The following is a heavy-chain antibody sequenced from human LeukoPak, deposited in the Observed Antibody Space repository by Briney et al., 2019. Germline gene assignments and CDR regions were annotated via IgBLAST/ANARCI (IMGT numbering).Heavy chain of an antibody. D-gene: IGHD3-3*01. CDR1: GGSFSGYY. CDR3: ARDRADFWSGYYAFDI. J-gene: IGHJ3*02. CDR2: IYYSGST. Sequence: PSETLSLTCAVYGGSFSGYYWSWIRQPPGKGLEWIGYIYYSGSTNYNPSLKSRVTISVDTSKNQFSLKLSSVTAADTAVYYCARDRADFWSGYYAFDIWGQGTMVTVSP. V-gene: IGHV4-59*01.